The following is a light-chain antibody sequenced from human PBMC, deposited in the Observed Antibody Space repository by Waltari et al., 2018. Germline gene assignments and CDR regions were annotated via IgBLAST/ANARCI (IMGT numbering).Light chain of an antibody. J-gene: IGLJ3*02. V-gene: IGLV1-44*01. Sequence: QSALTQEASFSGTWGRKVTPPWAEKGNKVGSKPVGWYQQLSHGAPKIVILGNSLTSGIPDRFSGSKSGTTASLTISGLQPEDEADYYCSTWDYSLSAHVFGGGTKLTVL. CDR1: GNKVGSKP. CDR3: STWDYSLSAHV. CDR2: GNS.